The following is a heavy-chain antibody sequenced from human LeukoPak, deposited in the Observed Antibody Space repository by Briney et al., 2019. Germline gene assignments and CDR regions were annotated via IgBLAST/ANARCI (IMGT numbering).Heavy chain of an antibody. CDR2: TYYRSKWYN. Sequence: SPTLSLTFAISGDSVSTNSAAWNWIRQSPSRGLEWLGRTYYRSKWYNYDAVSVKSRITINPDTSKNQFSLQLDSVTPEDTAVYYCARGYNYGFDYWGQGTLVTVSS. D-gene: IGHD5-18*01. V-gene: IGHV6-1*01. J-gene: IGHJ4*02. CDR1: GDSVSTNSAA. CDR3: ARGYNYGFDY.